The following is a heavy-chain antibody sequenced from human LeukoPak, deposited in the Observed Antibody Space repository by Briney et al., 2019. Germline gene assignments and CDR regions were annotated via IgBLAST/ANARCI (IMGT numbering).Heavy chain of an antibody. CDR1: GFTFSSYS. V-gene: IGHV3-21*01. D-gene: IGHD6-6*01. CDR2: MSINSGLK. Sequence: GGSLRLSCAASGFTFSSYSMNWVRQAPGKGLEWVSSMSINSGLKYHADSVKGRFTISRDNAKDSLYLQMNSLRAEDTAVYYCAREFEYRTSGAGYWGQGTLVTVSS. CDR3: AREFEYRTSGAGY. J-gene: IGHJ4*02.